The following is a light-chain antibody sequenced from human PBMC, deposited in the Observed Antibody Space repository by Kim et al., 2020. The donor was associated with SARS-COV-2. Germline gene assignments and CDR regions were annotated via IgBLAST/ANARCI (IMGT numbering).Light chain of an antibody. CDR1: SNDVGDYKF. CDR3: SSYTTSTTWL. CDR2: DVT. J-gene: IGLJ2*01. V-gene: IGLV2-14*03. Sequence: QSALTQHASVSGSPGQSITISCTGTSNDVGDYKFVSWYQQHPGKAPKLIIYDVTNRPSGVSNRFSGSKSGNTASLTISGLQAEDEADYYCSSYTTSTTWLFGGGTQLTVL.